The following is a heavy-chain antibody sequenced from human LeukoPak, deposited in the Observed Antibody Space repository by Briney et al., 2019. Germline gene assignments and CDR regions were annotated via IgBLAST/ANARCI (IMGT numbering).Heavy chain of an antibody. Sequence: RGSLRLSCAASGFTFSDHYMDWVRQAAGKGLEWVSYISSSSSAIYYADSVKGRFTISRDNAKNSLYLQMNSLRAEDTAVYYCARADRSGYYRSFDYWGQGTLVTVSS. CDR3: ARADRSGYYRSFDY. D-gene: IGHD3-22*01. CDR2: ISSSSSAI. V-gene: IGHV3-11*04. J-gene: IGHJ4*02. CDR1: GFTFSDHY.